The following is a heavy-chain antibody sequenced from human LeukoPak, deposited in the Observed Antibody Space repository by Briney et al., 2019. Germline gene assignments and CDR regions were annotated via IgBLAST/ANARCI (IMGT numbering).Heavy chain of an antibody. CDR3: ARTSGSYPTGFDY. CDR2: MYPGDSDN. J-gene: IGHJ4*02. Sequence: ESLKIYCNGSGYSLNSYWLGLVRPMPGEGLEWKGVMYPGDSDNRYSPSFQGQVTISADKSISTAYLQWSSLKASDTAMYYCARTSGSYPTGFDYWGQGTLVTVSS. V-gene: IGHV5-51*01. D-gene: IGHD1-26*01. CDR1: GYSLNSYW.